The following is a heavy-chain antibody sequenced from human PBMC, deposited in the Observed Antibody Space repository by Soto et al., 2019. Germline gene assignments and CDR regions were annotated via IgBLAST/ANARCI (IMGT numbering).Heavy chain of an antibody. Sequence: PGGSLRLSCAASGFTFSISIMHWVRQAPGKGLEWIATISSTSTNIYYADSVKGRFIISRDNPKNSLYLQMNSLRAEDMAVYFCARGIASSSLVTFDVWGQGTMVTVSS. J-gene: IGHJ3*01. D-gene: IGHD2-21*01. CDR3: ARGIASSSLVTFDV. CDR2: ISSTSTNI. CDR1: GFTFSISI. V-gene: IGHV3-21*01.